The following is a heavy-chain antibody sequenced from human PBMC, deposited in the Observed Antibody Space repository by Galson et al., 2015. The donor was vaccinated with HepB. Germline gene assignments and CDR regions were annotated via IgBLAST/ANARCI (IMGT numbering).Heavy chain of an antibody. Sequence: SVKVSCKASGGTFSSYAISWVRQAPGQGLEWMGGIIPIFGTANYAQKFQGRVTITADESTSTAYMELSSLRSEDTAVYYCARRNWNYHYYYYGMDVWGQGTTVTVSS. CDR2: IIPIFGTA. D-gene: IGHD1-7*01. CDR3: ARRNWNYHYYYYGMDV. V-gene: IGHV1-69*13. CDR1: GGTFSSYA. J-gene: IGHJ6*02.